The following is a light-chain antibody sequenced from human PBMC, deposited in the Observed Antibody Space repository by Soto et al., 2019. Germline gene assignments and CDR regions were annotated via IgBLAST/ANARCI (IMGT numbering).Light chain of an antibody. Sequence: IVLTQSPGTLSLSPGERATLSCRASQSVSSSYLAWYQQKPGQAPRLLIYGASSKATGIPDRFSGSGSGEDFTLTISSLELRDFAVYYCQLWVGSPPGAFGQGTKVEL. CDR3: QLWVGSPPGA. V-gene: IGKV3-20*01. J-gene: IGKJ1*01. CDR1: QSVSSSY. CDR2: GAS.